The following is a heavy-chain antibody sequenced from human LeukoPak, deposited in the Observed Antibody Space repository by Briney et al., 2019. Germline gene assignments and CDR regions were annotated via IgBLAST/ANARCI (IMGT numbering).Heavy chain of an antibody. D-gene: IGHD6-6*01. CDR3: ARGGISARPDY. J-gene: IGHJ4*02. Sequence: GGSLRLSCVASGFTLRSYPLSWVRQAPGKGLEWVAIIWYDGSNEYYGDSVKGRFSISRDNSKNTLYLQMNSLTVEDTAVYYCARGGISARPDYWGQGTLVTVSS. CDR1: GFTLRSYP. CDR2: IWYDGSNE. V-gene: IGHV3-33*08.